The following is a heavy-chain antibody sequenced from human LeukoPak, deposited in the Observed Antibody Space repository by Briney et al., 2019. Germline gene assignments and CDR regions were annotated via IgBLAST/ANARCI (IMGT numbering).Heavy chain of an antibody. Sequence: GGSLRLSCAASGFTFSSYWMHWVRQAPGKGLVWVSRINSDGSSTSYADSVKGRFTISRDNAKNTLYLQMNSLGAEDTAVYYCARDFGVVAATDYFDYWGQGTLVTVS. CDR3: ARDFGVVAATDYFDY. J-gene: IGHJ4*02. D-gene: IGHD2-15*01. CDR1: GFTFSSYW. V-gene: IGHV3-74*01. CDR2: INSDGSST.